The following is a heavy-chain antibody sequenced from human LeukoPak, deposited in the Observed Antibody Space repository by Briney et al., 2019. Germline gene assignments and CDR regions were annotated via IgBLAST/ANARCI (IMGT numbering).Heavy chain of an antibody. J-gene: IGHJ4*02. Sequence: RGESLKISCKGSGYSFTSYWIGWVRQMPGKGLEWMGIIYPGDSDTRYSPSFQGQVTISADKSISTAYLQWSSLEASDTAMYYCARHPDYYDSSGYPLDYWGQGTLVTVSS. CDR1: GYSFTSYW. CDR3: ARHPDYYDSSGYPLDY. V-gene: IGHV5-51*01. D-gene: IGHD3-22*01. CDR2: IYPGDSDT.